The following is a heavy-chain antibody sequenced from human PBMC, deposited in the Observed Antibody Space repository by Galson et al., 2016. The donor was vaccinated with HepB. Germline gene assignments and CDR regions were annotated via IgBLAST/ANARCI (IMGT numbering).Heavy chain of an antibody. V-gene: IGHV4-34*01. D-gene: IGHD3-16*02. J-gene: IGHJ4*02. CDR1: GGSFSGYY. CDR2: INHGGAT. CDR3: ATTSLYHWNEYGVDF. Sequence: LSLTCAVYGGSFSGYYWSWIRQPPGKGLEWVGEINHGGATNYNPSLKSRVTISVDTSKNHFSLKLSSVTAADTAVYYCATTSLYHWNEYGVDFWGQGTLVTVSS.